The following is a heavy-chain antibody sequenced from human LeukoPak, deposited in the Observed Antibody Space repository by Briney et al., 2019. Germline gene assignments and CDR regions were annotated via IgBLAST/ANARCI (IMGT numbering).Heavy chain of an antibody. D-gene: IGHD3-3*01. CDR2: IYPGDSDT. CDR3: ARPYTIFGVVDY. CDR1: GYSFTSYW. V-gene: IGHV5-51*01. Sequence: GESLKISCKGSGYSFTSYWIGWGRQVPGKGLEGRGIIYPGDSDTRYSPSFQGQVTISADKSISTAYLQWSSLKASDTAMYYCARPYTIFGVVDYWGQGTLVTVSS. J-gene: IGHJ4*02.